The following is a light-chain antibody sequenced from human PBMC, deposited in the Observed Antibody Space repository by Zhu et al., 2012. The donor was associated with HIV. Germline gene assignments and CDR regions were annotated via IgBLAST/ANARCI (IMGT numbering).Light chain of an antibody. CDR2: GAS. CDR3: QQYNYWPT. CDR1: QTVSTN. Sequence: EIVLAQSPATLSVSPGERATLSCRASQTVSTNLAWYQQKPGQAPRLLMYGASTRATGIPARFSGSGSGTEFTLTISSLQSEDFGIYYCQQYNYWPTFGQGTRV. J-gene: IGKJ1*01. V-gene: IGKV3-15*01.